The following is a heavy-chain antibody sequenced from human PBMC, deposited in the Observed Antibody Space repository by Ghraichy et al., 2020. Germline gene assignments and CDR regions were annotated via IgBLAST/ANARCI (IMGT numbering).Heavy chain of an antibody. D-gene: IGHD2-15*01. Sequence: SETLSLTCAVPGESLSGYYWSWIRQPPGKGLEWLGEINVSGSTYYNPSLKSRVTMLGDTSKNQFSLKLTSVTAADTAIYYCARGLFHNERSGNFYFFAMDVWGPGTAVTVSS. CDR2: INVSGST. V-gene: IGHV4-34*01. J-gene: IGHJ6*01. CDR1: GESLSGYY. CDR3: ARGLFHNERSGNFYFFAMDV.